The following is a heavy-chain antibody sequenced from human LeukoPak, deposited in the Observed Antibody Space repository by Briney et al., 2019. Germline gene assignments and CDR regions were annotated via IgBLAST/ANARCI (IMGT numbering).Heavy chain of an antibody. CDR2: ISSDGGTT. CDR3: VRSSESSGYYYDAFDI. D-gene: IGHD3-22*01. J-gene: IGHJ3*02. Sequence: PGGSLRLSCTASGFTFSNYPIHWVRQAPGRGLEYVSAISSDGGTTYYANSVKGRFSISRDYSKNTMNFQMGSLRAEDTAVYFCVRSSESSGYYYDAFDIWGQGTMVSVSA. CDR1: GFTFSNYP. V-gene: IGHV3-64*01.